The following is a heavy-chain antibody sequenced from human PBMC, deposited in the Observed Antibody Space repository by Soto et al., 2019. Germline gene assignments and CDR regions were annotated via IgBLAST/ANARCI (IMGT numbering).Heavy chain of an antibody. V-gene: IGHV4-31*03. CDR3: ARAFYDSTLTHAFAI. CDR1: GGSISSGGYY. D-gene: IGHD3-22*01. Sequence: SETLSLTCTVSGGSISSGGYYWSWIRQHPGKGLEWIGYIYYSGSTYYNPSLKSRVTISVDTSKNQFSLKLSSVTAADTAVYYCARAFYDSTLTHAFAIWGQGTMVTVSS. CDR2: IYYSGST. J-gene: IGHJ3*02.